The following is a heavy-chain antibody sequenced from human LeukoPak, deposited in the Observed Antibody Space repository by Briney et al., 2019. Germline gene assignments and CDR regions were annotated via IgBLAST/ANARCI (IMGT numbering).Heavy chain of an antibody. V-gene: IGHV3-43*02. CDR1: GFTFHDYA. CDR2: ISGDGGST. D-gene: IGHD4-17*01. Sequence: GGSLRLSCAASGFTFHDYAMHWVRQAPGKGLEWVSLISGDGGSTYYADSVKGRFTISRDNSKNSLYLQMNSLRTDDTAFYYCANDGYGDYDYWGQGTLVTVSS. CDR3: ANDGYGDYDY. J-gene: IGHJ4*02.